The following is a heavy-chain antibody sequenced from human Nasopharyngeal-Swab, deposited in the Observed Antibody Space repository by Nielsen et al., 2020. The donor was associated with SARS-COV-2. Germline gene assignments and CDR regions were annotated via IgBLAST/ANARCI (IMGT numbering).Heavy chain of an antibody. CDR1: GYTFTSYG. CDR2: ISAYNGNT. V-gene: IGHV1-18*01. D-gene: IGHD1-26*01. J-gene: IGHJ5*02. CDR3: AREGSGSYSSWFDP. Sequence: ASVKVSCKASGYTFTSYGISWVRQAPGQGLEWMGWISAYNGNTNYAQKLQGRVTMTTDTSTSTACMELRSLRSDDTAVYYCAREGSGSYSSWFDPWGQGTLVTVSP.